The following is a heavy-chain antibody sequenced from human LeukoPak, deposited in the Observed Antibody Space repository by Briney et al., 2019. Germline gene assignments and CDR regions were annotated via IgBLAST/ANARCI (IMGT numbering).Heavy chain of an antibody. J-gene: IGHJ1*01. CDR2: IYTSGST. CDR1: GGSISSYY. Sequence: PSETLSLTCTVSGGSISSYYWSWIRQPPGKGLEWIGYIYTSGSTNYNPSLKSRVTMSVDTSKNQFSLKLSSVTAADTAVYYCARETHTEYFQHWGQGTLVTVSS. V-gene: IGHV4-4*08. CDR3: ARETHTEYFQH.